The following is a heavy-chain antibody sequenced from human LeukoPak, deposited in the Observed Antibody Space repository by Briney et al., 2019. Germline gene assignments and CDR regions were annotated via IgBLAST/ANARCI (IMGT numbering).Heavy chain of an antibody. Sequence: GASVKVSCKASGYTFTTYDINWVRQATGQGLEWMGWMNPNSGDTGYAQKFQGRVAMTMNTSISTVYMELSSLRSEDTAVYYCARGPRFLEWLFQGYYMDVWGKGTPVTVSS. V-gene: IGHV1-8*02. CDR1: GYTFTTYD. CDR3: ARGPRFLEWLFQGYYMDV. CDR2: MNPNSGDT. J-gene: IGHJ6*03. D-gene: IGHD3-3*01.